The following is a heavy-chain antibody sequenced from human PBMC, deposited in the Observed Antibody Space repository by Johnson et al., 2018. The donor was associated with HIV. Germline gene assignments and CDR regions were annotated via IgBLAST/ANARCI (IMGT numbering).Heavy chain of an antibody. CDR1: GFTVSSNY. CDR2: IYSGGST. V-gene: IGHV3-66*01. D-gene: IGHD6-6*01. J-gene: IGHJ3*02. CDR3: TTEAYSSSSAAFDI. Sequence: VQLVESGGGLVQPGGSLRLSCAASGFTVSSNYMSWVRQAPGKGLEWVSVIYSGGSTYYADSVKGRFTISRDNSKNTLYLQMNILRAEDTAVYYCTTEAYSSSSAAFDIWGQGTMVTFSS.